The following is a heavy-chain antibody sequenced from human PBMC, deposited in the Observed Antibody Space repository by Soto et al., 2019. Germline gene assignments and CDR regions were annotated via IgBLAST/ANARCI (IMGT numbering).Heavy chain of an antibody. J-gene: IGHJ6*02. CDR2: INHSGST. V-gene: IGHV4-34*01. CDR1: GGSFSGYY. D-gene: IGHD6-6*01. CDR3: ARKLEYGMDV. Sequence: SETLSLTCAVYGGSFSGYYWSWIRQPPGKGLEWIGEINHSGSTNYNPSLKSRVTISVDTSKNQFSLKLSSVTAADTAVYYCARKLEYGMDVWGQGTTVTVSS.